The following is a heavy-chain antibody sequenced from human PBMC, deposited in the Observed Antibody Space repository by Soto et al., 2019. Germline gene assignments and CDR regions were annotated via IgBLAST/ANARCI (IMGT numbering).Heavy chain of an antibody. CDR3: AKDVDRLGELWGYFQS. Sequence: GGSLRLSCTVSGFMFEDFAMHWVRQAPGQGLEWVSGINWNGVNKGYAESVLGRFTISRDNAKKSLYLDMNYLRPEDTALYFCAKDVDRLGELWGYFQSWGQGTMVTV. D-gene: IGHD3-16*01. CDR1: GFMFEDFA. CDR2: INWNGVNK. J-gene: IGHJ1*01. V-gene: IGHV3-9*01.